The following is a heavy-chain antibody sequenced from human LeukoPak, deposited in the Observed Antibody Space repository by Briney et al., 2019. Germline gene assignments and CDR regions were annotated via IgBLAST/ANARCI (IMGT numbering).Heavy chain of an antibody. CDR2: IYYSGST. CDR1: GGSISSGSYY. V-gene: IGHV4-39*01. J-gene: IGHJ4*02. D-gene: IGHD6-19*01. CDR3: ARWGLAVAGRKFDY. Sequence: SETLSFTCSVSGGSISSGSYYWGWIRQPPGKGLEWIGSIYYSGSTHYNPSLKSRVTISVDTSKNQFSLKLSSVTAADTAVYYCARWGLAVAGRKFDYWGQGTLVTVSS.